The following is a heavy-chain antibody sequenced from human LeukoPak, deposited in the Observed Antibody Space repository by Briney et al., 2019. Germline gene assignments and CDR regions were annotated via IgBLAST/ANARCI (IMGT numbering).Heavy chain of an antibody. D-gene: IGHD3-10*01. Sequence: PSETLSLTCTVSGGSISSFYWSWIRQPPGNGLEWIGYIYHTGSTNFNPSLKSRVTISEDTSKNQFSLKLSSVTAADTAVYYCARMTMIRNGAWYYYGMDVWGQGTTVTVSS. CDR3: ARMTMIRNGAWYYYGMDV. CDR1: GGSISSFY. J-gene: IGHJ6*02. V-gene: IGHV4-59*01. CDR2: IYHTGST.